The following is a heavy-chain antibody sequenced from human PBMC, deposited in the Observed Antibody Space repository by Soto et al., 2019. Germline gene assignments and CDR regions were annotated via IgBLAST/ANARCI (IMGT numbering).Heavy chain of an antibody. CDR1: GGTFSSYA. CDR2: IIPIFGTA. J-gene: IGHJ6*02. V-gene: IGHV1-69*01. D-gene: IGHD3-3*01. CDR3: ARKGYDFWSGHYYYGMDV. Sequence: QVQLVQSGAEVKKPGSSVKVSCKASGGTFSSYAISWVRQAPGQGLEWMGGIIPIFGTANYEQKFQGRVTITADESTSTAYMELSSLRSEDTAVYYCARKGYDFWSGHYYYGMDVWGQGTTVTVSS.